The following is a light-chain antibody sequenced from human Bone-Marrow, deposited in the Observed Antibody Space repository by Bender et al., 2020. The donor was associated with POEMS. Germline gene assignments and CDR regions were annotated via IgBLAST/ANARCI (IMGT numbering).Light chain of an antibody. CDR2: EVS. CDR1: SSDVGRYNY. V-gene: IGLV2-11*01. J-gene: IGLJ3*02. Sequence: QSALTQPRSVSGSPGQSVTISCTGTSSDVGRYNYVSWYQQHPGKAPKLMIYEVSNRPSGVLDRFSGSKSGNTASLTISGLQAEDEADYYCCSYAGSYTWVFGGGTKLTVL. CDR3: CSYAGSYTWV.